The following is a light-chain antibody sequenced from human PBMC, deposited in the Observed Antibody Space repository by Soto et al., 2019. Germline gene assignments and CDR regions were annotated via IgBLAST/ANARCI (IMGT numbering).Light chain of an antibody. J-gene: IGKJ1*01. CDR3: QQYNNCPWT. CDR1: QSVSSS. V-gene: IGKV3-15*01. CDR2: GAS. Sequence: EIVMTHSPATVSASPWEIATLSCRASQSVSSSLAWYQQKPGQSPRLLIYGASARATGFPARFSASGSGTEFTLTISSLQSEDFAVYYCQQYNNCPWTFGHGTKVDIK.